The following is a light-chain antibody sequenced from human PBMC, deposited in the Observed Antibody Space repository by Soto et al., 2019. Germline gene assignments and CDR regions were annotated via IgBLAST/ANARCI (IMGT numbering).Light chain of an antibody. CDR3: QRYNQWPLT. J-gene: IGKJ4*01. V-gene: IGKV3-15*01. CDR1: QSVNSY. CDR2: DAS. Sequence: ETVMTQSPATLSVSPGERATLSCRAGQSVNSYLAWYQQKPGQAPRILIRDASARATGIPARFSGSGSGTEFTLTISSLQSEDFAVYYCQRYNQWPLTFGGGTKVEI.